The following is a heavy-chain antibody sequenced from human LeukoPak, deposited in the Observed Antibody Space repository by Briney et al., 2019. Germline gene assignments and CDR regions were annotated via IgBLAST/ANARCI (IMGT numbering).Heavy chain of an antibody. CDR2: IYSGGRT. D-gene: IGHD3-10*01. J-gene: IGHJ4*02. V-gene: IGHV3-66*01. CDR1: GLTVSSNY. CDR3: ARDLYYGSGGHYFDY. Sequence: GGSLRLPCAASGLTVSSNYMSWVRQAPGKGLEWVSVIYSGGRTFYADSVKGRFIISRDNSKNTLFLQMNSLRAEDTAVYYCARDLYYGSGGHYFDYWGQGTLVTVSS.